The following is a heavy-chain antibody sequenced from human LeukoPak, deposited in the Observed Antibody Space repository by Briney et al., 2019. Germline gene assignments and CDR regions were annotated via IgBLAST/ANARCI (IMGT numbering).Heavy chain of an antibody. Sequence: ASVKVSCKASGGTFSSYAISWVRQAPGQGLEWMGGIIPIFGTANYAQNFQGRVTITADVPTSAAYMELSSLRSEDTAVYYCARDNHYYGSGTYYPHPFDYWGQGTLVTVSS. CDR3: ARDNHYYGSGTYYPHPFDY. J-gene: IGHJ4*02. D-gene: IGHD3-10*01. CDR1: GGTFSSYA. V-gene: IGHV1-69*13. CDR2: IIPIFGTA.